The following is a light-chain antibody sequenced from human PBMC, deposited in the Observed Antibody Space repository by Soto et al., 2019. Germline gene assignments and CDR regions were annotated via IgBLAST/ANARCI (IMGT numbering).Light chain of an antibody. V-gene: IGKV1-5*01. J-gene: IGKJ1*01. CDR3: LQDYDYPRT. CDR2: AAS. Sequence: DIQMTHSPSTLSGSVGDRVTITCRASQTISSWLAWYQQRPGNAPTLLISAASRLQSGVPSRFSGRGSGTDFTLTISSLQPEDFATYYCLQDYDYPRTFGQGTKVDI. CDR1: QTISSW.